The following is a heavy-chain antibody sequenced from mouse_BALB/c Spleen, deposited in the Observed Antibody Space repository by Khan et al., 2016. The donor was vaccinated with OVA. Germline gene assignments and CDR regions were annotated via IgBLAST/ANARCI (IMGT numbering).Heavy chain of an antibody. CDR3: ASKSYGKGAY. CDR1: GYSITSGYY. CDR2: ISYDGSY. D-gene: IGHD2-1*01. J-gene: IGHJ3*01. Sequence: EVKLEVSGPGLVKPSQSLSLTCSVTGYSITSGYYWNWIRQFPGNKLEWMGYISYDGSYNYNPSLKNRISITRDTSKKQFFLKLNSVTTEYSATYYCASKSYGKGAYWGQGTLVTVSA. V-gene: IGHV3-6*01.